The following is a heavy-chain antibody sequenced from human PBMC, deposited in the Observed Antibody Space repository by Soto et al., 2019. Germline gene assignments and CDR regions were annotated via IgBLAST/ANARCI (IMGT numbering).Heavy chain of an antibody. CDR3: ASEGYRRGWSVHP. CDR1: GGSFSGYY. CDR2: INHSGST. Sequence: QVQLQQWGAGLLKPSETLSLTCAVYGGSFSGYYWSWIRQPPGKGLEWLGEINHSGSTNYNPSLKSRDTIAVDTFKDQVSPKVSPFTAAGTAVEYFASEGYRRGWSVHPWGQGTLVPV. D-gene: IGHD6-19*01. V-gene: IGHV4-34*01. J-gene: IGHJ5*02.